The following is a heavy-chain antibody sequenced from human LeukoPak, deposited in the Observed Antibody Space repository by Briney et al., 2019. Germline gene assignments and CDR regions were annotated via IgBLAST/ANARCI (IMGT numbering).Heavy chain of an antibody. CDR3: ARGGIAAAAGLFDY. Sequence: ASVKVSCKASGYTFTSYDINWVRQATGQGLEWMGWMNPNSGNTSYAQKFQGRVTMTRNTSISTAYMELSSLRSEDTAVYYCARGGIAAAAGLFDYWGQGTLVTVSS. V-gene: IGHV1-8*01. CDR1: GYTFTSYD. D-gene: IGHD6-13*01. CDR2: MNPNSGNT. J-gene: IGHJ4*02.